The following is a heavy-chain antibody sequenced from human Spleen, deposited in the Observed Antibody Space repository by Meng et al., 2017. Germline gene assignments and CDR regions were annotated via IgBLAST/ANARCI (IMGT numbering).Heavy chain of an antibody. Sequence: SETLSLTCAVYGGSFSGYYWSWIRQPPGKGLEWIGEINHSGSTNYNPSLKGRVTISADTSKNQFSLKLTSVTAADTAVYYCARGAVVTLIFYHAMDVWGQGTTVTVSS. CDR3: ARGAVVTLIFYHAMDV. CDR1: GGSFSGYY. J-gene: IGHJ6*02. D-gene: IGHD2-21*02. V-gene: IGHV4-34*01. CDR2: INHSGST.